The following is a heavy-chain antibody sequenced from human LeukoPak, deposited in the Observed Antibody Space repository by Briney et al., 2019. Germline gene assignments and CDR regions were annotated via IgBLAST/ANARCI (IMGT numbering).Heavy chain of an antibody. CDR2: ISYDGSNK. D-gene: IGHD2-2*02. Sequence: PGRSLRLSCAASGFTFSSYAMHWVRQAPGKGLEWVAVISYDGSNKYYADSVKGRFTISRDSSKNTLYLQMNSLRAEDTAVYYCARTYCSSTSCYRQDFDYWGQGTLVTVSS. CDR3: ARTYCSSTSCYRQDFDY. CDR1: GFTFSSYA. J-gene: IGHJ4*02. V-gene: IGHV3-30-3*01.